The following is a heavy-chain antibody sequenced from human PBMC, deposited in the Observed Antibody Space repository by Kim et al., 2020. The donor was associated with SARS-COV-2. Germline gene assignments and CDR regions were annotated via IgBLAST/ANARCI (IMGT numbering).Heavy chain of an antibody. CDR1: GGSISSSSYY. D-gene: IGHD6-13*01. Sequence: SETLSLTCTVSGGSISSSSYYWGWIRQPPGKGLEWIGSIYYSGSTYYNPSLKSRVTISVDTSKNQFSLKLSSVTAADTAVYYCARLKPQQLVPNDAFDIWGQGTMVTVSS. CDR2: IYYSGST. V-gene: IGHV4-39*01. CDR3: ARLKPQQLVPNDAFDI. J-gene: IGHJ3*02.